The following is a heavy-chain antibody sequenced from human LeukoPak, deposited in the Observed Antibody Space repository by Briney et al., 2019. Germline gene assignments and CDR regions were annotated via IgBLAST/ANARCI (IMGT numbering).Heavy chain of an antibody. CDR2: ISAYNGNT. CDR1: GYTFTSYG. Sequence: GASVKVSCKASGYTFTSYGISWVRQAPGQGLEWIGWISAYNGNTNYAQKLQGRVTMTTDTSTSTAYMELRSLRSDDTAVYYCARDTRMLGYCSGGSCYFRYWGQGTLVTVSS. D-gene: IGHD2-15*01. J-gene: IGHJ4*02. V-gene: IGHV1-18*01. CDR3: ARDTRMLGYCSGGSCYFRY.